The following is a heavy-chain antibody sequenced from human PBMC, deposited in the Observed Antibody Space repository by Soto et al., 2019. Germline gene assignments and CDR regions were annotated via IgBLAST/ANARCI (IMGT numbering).Heavy chain of an antibody. Sequence: GGSLRLSCAASGFTFSSYWMSWVRQAPGKGLEWVANIKQDGSEKYYVDSVKGRFTISRDNAKNSLYLQMNSLRAEDTAVYYCARGTLTSYRGSDYFDYWGQGTLVTVSS. V-gene: IGHV3-7*01. D-gene: IGHD3-10*01. CDR3: ARGTLTSYRGSDYFDY. CDR1: GFTFSSYW. J-gene: IGHJ4*02. CDR2: IKQDGSEK.